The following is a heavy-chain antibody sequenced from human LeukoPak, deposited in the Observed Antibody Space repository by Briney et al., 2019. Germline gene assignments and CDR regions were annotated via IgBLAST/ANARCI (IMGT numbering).Heavy chain of an antibody. Sequence: GGSLRFSCAASGFTSSSYAMSWVRQAPGKGLEWVSAISGSGGSTYYADSVKGRFTISRDNSKNTLYLQMNSLRAEDTAVYYCAKGRGFGEFDPWGQGTLVIVSS. J-gene: IGHJ5*02. D-gene: IGHD3-10*01. CDR3: AKGRGFGEFDP. CDR2: ISGSGGST. CDR1: GFTSSSYA. V-gene: IGHV3-23*01.